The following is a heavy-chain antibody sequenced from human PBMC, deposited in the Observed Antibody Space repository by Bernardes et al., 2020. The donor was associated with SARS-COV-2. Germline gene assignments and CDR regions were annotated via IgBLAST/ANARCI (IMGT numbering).Heavy chain of an antibody. CDR1: GGSISSGGYY. D-gene: IGHD2-15*01. CDR2: IYYSGST. Sequence: SETLSLTCTVSGGSISSGGYYWSWIRQHPGKGLEWIGYIYYSGSTYYNPSLKSRVTISVDTSKNQFSLKLSSVTAADTAVYYCARRNRVGASFDYWGQGTLVTVSS. V-gene: IGHV4-31*03. CDR3: ARRNRVGASFDY. J-gene: IGHJ4*02.